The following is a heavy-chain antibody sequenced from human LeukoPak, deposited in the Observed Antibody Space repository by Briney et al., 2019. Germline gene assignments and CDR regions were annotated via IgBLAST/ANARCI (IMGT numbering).Heavy chain of an antibody. D-gene: IGHD2-15*01. CDR1: GFTFSSYS. CDR3: ARDCSGGSCYERSFDY. Sequence: GGSLTLSCAASGFTFSSYSMNWVRQAPGKGLEWVSSISSSSSYIYYADSVKGRFTISRDNAKNSLYLQMNSLRAEDTAVYYCARDCSGGSCYERSFDYWGQGTLVTVSS. V-gene: IGHV3-21*01. CDR2: ISSSSSYI. J-gene: IGHJ4*02.